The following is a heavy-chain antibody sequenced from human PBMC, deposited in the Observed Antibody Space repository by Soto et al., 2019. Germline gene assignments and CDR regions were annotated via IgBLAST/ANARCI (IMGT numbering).Heavy chain of an antibody. CDR1: GYSFTTFS. Sequence: QVQLVQSGAEVKKPGASVKVSCKASGYSFTTFSIHWVRQAPGQRLEWMGWINAGNGNPKYSQKFQDRVSMTADTSATTAYMELSSLRSEDTAVYYCARFLVRGLITIGAFHIWGQGTVVTVSS. CDR2: INAGNGNP. V-gene: IGHV1-3*01. J-gene: IGHJ3*02. CDR3: ARFLVRGLITIGAFHI. D-gene: IGHD3-10*01.